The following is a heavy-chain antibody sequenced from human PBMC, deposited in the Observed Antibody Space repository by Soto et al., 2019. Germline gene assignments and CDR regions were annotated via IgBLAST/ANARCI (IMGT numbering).Heavy chain of an antibody. CDR3: ARNYFAGSSWPFDY. CDR1: GDSLSSGGYY. J-gene: IGHJ4*02. V-gene: IGHV4-31*03. CDR2: IYYSGTT. Sequence: QVQLQASGPGLVKPSQTLSLTCTVSGDSLSSGGYYWSWIRQHPGKGLEWIGYIYYSGTTYYNPSIESRTSTSAATSDNQSSLKVNSVAVEDSAVYYCARNYFAGSSWPFDYWGQGTLVTVSS. D-gene: IGHD3-3*01.